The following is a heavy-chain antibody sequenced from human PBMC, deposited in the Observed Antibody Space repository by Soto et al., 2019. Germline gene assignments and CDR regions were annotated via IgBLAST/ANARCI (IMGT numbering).Heavy chain of an antibody. V-gene: IGHV3-7*01. Sequence: GGSLRLSCTASGFTFSHYWMTWVRQTSTKGLEWVANMNQDGSGKYYADSVKGRFTISRDNAKNSVHLQMSSLRAEDTAVYYCVKDVGHSWGQGTLVTVSS. J-gene: IGHJ4*02. CDR2: MNQDGSGK. CDR1: GFTFSHYW. CDR3: VKDVGHS.